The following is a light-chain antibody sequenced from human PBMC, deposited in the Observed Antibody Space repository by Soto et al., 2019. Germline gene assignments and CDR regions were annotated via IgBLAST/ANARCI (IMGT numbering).Light chain of an antibody. CDR3: QQYNNGSVH. CDR1: ESVSSN. J-gene: IGKJ4*01. Sequence: VLMTPSPATLSVSPGKRATLSRRASESVSSNLARYQQKPGQAPRLLIYGASTRATGIPARFSGSGSGPEFTLTISSLQYEHFAVSYCQQYNNGSVHFAVGTEFDIK. V-gene: IGKV3-15*01. CDR2: GAS.